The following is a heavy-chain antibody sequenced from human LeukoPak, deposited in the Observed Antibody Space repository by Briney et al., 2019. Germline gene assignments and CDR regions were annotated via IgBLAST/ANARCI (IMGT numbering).Heavy chain of an antibody. CDR3: ARDRAPDYDFWSGPAFDI. CDR1: GYTFTNDY. CDR2: INPNSGGT. D-gene: IGHD3-3*01. V-gene: IGHV1-2*02. Sequence: GASVKVTCKTSGYTFTNDYMHWVRQAPGQGLEWMGWINPNSGGTNYAQKFQGRVTMTRDTSISTAYMELSRLRSDDTAVYYCARDRAPDYDFWSGPAFDIWGQGTMVTVSS. J-gene: IGHJ3*02.